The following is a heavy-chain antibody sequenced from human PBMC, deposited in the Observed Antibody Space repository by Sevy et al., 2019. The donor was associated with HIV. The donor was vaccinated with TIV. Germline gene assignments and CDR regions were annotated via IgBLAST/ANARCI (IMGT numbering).Heavy chain of an antibody. D-gene: IGHD3-3*01. CDR3: AGQATPGLFLFVGSGGFDP. CDR2: IFCRGTT. V-gene: IGHV4-39*01. Sequence: SETLSLTCSVSGDTISSNSHYWDWLRQSPGKELEWIGSIFCRGTTYYSPSLKSLLTISVDTSNNQFFLKLDSVTAADTAVYYGAGQATPGLFLFVGSGGFDPWGQGTLVTVSS. J-gene: IGHJ5*02. CDR1: GDTISSNSHY.